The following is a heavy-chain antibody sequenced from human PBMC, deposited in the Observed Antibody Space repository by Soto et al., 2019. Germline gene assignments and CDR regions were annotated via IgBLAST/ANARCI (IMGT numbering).Heavy chain of an antibody. CDR1: GFTFDDYA. Sequence: EVQLVESGGGLVQPGRSLRLSCAASGFTFDDYAMHWVRQAPGKGLEWVSGISWNSGSIGYADSVKGRFTTSRDNAKNSLYLQMNSLRAEDTALYYCAKDPRGIAVAGIFGWFDPWGQGTLVTVSS. J-gene: IGHJ5*02. D-gene: IGHD6-19*01. CDR2: ISWNSGSI. V-gene: IGHV3-9*01. CDR3: AKDPRGIAVAGIFGWFDP.